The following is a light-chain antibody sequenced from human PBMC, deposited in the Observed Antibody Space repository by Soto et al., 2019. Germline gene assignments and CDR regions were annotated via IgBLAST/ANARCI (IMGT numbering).Light chain of an antibody. CDR3: TSFTKSITWV. J-gene: IGLJ3*02. CDR2: EVS. Sequence: QSALTQPASVSGSPGQSITISCTGTISDVRGYNFVSWYQQHPDKAPKLIIYEVSNRPSGVSNRFSASKSGNTASLTISGLQAEDEADYYCTSFTKSITWVFGGGTKLTVL. CDR1: ISDVRGYNF. V-gene: IGLV2-14*01.